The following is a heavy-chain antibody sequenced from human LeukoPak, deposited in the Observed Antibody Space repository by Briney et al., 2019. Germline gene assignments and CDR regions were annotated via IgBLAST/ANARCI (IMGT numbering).Heavy chain of an antibody. CDR1: GGSISSYY. CDR2: IYYSGST. CDR3: ARVPLGYSYGVDDNYMDV. Sequence: SETLSLTCTVSGGSISSYYWSWIRQPPGKGLEWIGYIYYSGSTNYNPSLKSRVTISVDTSKNQFSLKLSSVTAADTAVYYRARVPLGYSYGVDDNYMDVWGKGTTVTVSS. J-gene: IGHJ6*03. D-gene: IGHD5-18*01. V-gene: IGHV4-59*01.